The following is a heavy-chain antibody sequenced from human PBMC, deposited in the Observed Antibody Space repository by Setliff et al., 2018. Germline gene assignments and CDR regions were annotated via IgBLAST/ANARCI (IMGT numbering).Heavy chain of an antibody. J-gene: IGHJ4*02. D-gene: IGHD1-26*01. V-gene: IGHV4-4*02. CDR2: IYHSGTT. CDR3: TRAYSGSHDY. CDR1: GGSISSPNW. Sequence: PSETLSLTCAVSGGSISSPNWWNWVRQPPGKGLEWIGEIYHSGTTNYNPSLKSRVTVSVDKSRNQFSLRLTSVTAADTAIYYCTRAYSGSHDYWGQGTLVTVS.